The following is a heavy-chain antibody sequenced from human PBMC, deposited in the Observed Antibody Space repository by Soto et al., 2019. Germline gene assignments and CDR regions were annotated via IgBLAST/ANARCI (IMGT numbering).Heavy chain of an antibody. Sequence: GGSLRLSCAASGFTFSSYSMNWVRQAPGKGLEWVSYISSSSSTIYYADSVKGRFTISRDNAKNSLYLQMNSLRDEDTAVYYCARTNYDFWNRPNWFDPWGQGTLVTVSS. D-gene: IGHD3-3*01. CDR1: GFTFSSYS. CDR3: ARTNYDFWNRPNWFDP. J-gene: IGHJ5*02. V-gene: IGHV3-48*02. CDR2: ISSSSSTI.